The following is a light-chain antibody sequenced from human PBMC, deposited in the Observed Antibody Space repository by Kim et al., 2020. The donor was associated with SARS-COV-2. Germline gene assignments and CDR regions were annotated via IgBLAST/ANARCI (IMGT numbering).Light chain of an antibody. CDR1: QSISNY. J-gene: IGKJ1*01. V-gene: IGKV1-39*01. Sequence: SVGDRVTITCRESQSISNYVNWYQQKPGKAPKLLIYTASTLQSGVPSRFSGSGSGTDFTLTISRLQPEDFATYFCQQTYTTPPWTFGQGTKVDIK. CDR2: TAS. CDR3: QQTYTTPPWT.